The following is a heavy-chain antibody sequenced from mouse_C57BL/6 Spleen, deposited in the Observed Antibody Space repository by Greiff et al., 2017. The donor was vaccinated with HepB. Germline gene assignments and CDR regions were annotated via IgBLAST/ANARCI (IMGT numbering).Heavy chain of an antibody. CDR3: ARSRVTTDYFDY. CDR2: IHPNSGST. V-gene: IGHV1-64*01. Sequence: VQLQQSGAELVKPGASVKLSCKASGYTFTSYWMHWVKQRPGQGLEWIGMIHPNSGSTNYNEKFKSKATLTVDKSSSTAYMQRSSLTSEDSAVYYCARSRVTTDYFDYWGQGTTLTVSS. D-gene: IGHD1-1*01. J-gene: IGHJ2*01. CDR1: GYTFTSYW.